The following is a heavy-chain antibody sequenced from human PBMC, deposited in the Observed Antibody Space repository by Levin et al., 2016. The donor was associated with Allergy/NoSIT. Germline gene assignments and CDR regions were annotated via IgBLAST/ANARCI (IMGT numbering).Heavy chain of an antibody. J-gene: IGHJ5*02. CDR3: AKGGGIWFGESSLRRSFGNWFDP. CDR2: VSNSGAST. Sequence: GESLKISCAASGFSFSSYALSWVRQAPGKGLEWVSAVSNSGASTYYADSVKGRFTISRDNSKNTLYLQMNSLRAEDTAVYYCAKGGGIWFGESSLRRSFGNWFDPWGQGTLVTVSS. D-gene: IGHD3-10*01. V-gene: IGHV3-23*01. CDR1: GFSFSSYA.